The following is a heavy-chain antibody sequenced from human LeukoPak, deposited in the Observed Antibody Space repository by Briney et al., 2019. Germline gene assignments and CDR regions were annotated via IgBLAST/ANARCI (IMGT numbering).Heavy chain of an antibody. CDR3: ARVKVVVVAATTRDYYYGMDV. D-gene: IGHD2-15*01. V-gene: IGHV1-2*02. CDR1: GYTFTGYY. Sequence: ASVTVSCKASGYTFTGYYMHWVRQAPGQGLEWMGWINPNSGGTNYAQKFQGRVTMTRDTSISTAYMELSRLRSDDTAVYYCARVKVVVVAATTRDYYYGMDVWGQGTTVTVSS. J-gene: IGHJ6*02. CDR2: INPNSGGT.